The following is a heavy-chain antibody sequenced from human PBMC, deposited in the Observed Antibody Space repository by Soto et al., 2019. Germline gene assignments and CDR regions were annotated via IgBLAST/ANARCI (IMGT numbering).Heavy chain of an antibody. CDR3: AKDRPPLTTGTTPLYFDY. J-gene: IGHJ4*02. CDR2: ISGSGGST. CDR1: GFTFSSYA. V-gene: IGHV3-23*01. Sequence: EVQLLESGGGLVQPGGSLRLSCAASGFTFSSYAMSWVRQAPGKGLEWVSAISGSGGSTYYADSVKGRFTISRDNSKNTLSLQMNSLRAEDTAVYYCAKDRPPLTTGTTPLYFDYWGQGTLVTVSS. D-gene: IGHD1-7*01.